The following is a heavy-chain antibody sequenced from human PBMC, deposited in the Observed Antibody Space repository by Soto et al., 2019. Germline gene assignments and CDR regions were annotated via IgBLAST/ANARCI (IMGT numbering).Heavy chain of an antibody. CDR3: ARDYGSALDY. Sequence: QVQLVESGGGVVQPGRSLRLSCVATGFTFSSYAMNWVRQAPGKGLEWVAVISHDGSSQYYTDSVKGRFTISRDNSKNTLYVQMNSLRGEDMAVYYCARDYGSALDYWGQGTLVTVSS. CDR2: ISHDGSSQ. D-gene: IGHD3-10*01. J-gene: IGHJ4*02. CDR1: GFTFSSYA. V-gene: IGHV3-30-3*01.